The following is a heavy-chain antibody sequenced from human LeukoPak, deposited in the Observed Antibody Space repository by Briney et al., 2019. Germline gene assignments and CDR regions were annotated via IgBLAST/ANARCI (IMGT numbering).Heavy chain of an antibody. D-gene: IGHD4-17*01. V-gene: IGHV3-23*01. CDR3: ARDRATTVTTFDY. CDR2: ISGSGEST. CDR1: GFNFNIYA. J-gene: IGHJ4*02. Sequence: PGGSLRLSCAASGFNFNIYAMNWVRQAPGKGLEWVSAISGSGESTFYADSVKGRFAISRDNSKNTLYLQMNSLRAEDTAVYYCARDRATTVTTFDYWGQGTLVTVSS.